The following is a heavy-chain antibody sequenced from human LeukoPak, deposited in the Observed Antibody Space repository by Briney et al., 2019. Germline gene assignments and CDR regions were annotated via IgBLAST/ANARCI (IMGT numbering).Heavy chain of an antibody. Sequence: ASVKVSCKASGYTFTSYDINWVRQATGQGLEWMGWMNPNSGNTGYAQKFQGRVTITRNTSISTAYMELSSLRSEDTAVYYCARGDRGYSGYAQVIDYWGQGTLVTVSS. CDR3: ARGDRGYSGYAQVIDY. CDR1: GYTFTSYD. CDR2: MNPNSGNT. D-gene: IGHD5-12*01. V-gene: IGHV1-8*03. J-gene: IGHJ4*02.